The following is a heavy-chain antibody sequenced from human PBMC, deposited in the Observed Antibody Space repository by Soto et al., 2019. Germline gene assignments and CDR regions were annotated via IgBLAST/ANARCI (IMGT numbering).Heavy chain of an antibody. V-gene: IGHV1-69*13. CDR1: GGTFSSYA. J-gene: IGHJ5*02. D-gene: IGHD6-19*01. CDR3: ARGRDGCTTRWFDP. CDR2: IIPIFGTA. Sequence: ASVKVSCKASGGTFSSYAISWVLQAPGQGLEWMGGIIPIFGTANYAQKFQGRVTITADESTSTACMELSSLRSEDTAVYYCARGRDGCTTRWFDPWGQGTLVTVSS.